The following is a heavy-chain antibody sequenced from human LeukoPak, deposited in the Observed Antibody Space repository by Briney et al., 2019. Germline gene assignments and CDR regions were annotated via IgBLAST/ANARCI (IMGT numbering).Heavy chain of an antibody. Sequence: PGGSLRLSCAASGFTFSSYSMNWVRQAPGKGLEWVSSISSSSSYIYYADSVKGRFTISRDNAKNSLYLQMNSLRAEDTAVYYCAKDLSNAYYYYYGMDVWGQGTTVTVSS. CDR1: GFTFSSYS. CDR3: AKDLSNAYYYYYGMDV. CDR2: ISSSSSYI. V-gene: IGHV3-21*01. D-gene: IGHD1-1*01. J-gene: IGHJ6*02.